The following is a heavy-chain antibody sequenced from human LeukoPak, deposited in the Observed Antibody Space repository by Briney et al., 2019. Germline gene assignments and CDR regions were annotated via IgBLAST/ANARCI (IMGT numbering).Heavy chain of an antibody. V-gene: IGHV3-7*01. CDR3: AFGGVIAWYFDY. Sequence: PGGSLRLSCVASGFTFSFYWMSWVRQAPGKGLEWVANMKQDGTESQYVDSVKGRFTISRDSAKNSVHLQMSSLRAEDTAVYYCAFGGVIAWYFDYWGQGTLVTVSS. CDR2: MKQDGTES. CDR1: GFTFSFYW. D-gene: IGHD3-16*02. J-gene: IGHJ4*02.